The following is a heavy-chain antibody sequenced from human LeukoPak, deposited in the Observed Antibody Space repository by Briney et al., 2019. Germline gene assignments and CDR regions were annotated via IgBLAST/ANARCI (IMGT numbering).Heavy chain of an antibody. CDR2: IGTAGDT. Sequence: GGSLRLSCAASGFTFSSYDMHWVRQATGKGLEWVSAIGTAGDTYYPGSVKGRFTISRENAKNSLYLQMNSLRAGDTAVYYCAREIPFYRGMDVWGQGTTVTVSS. J-gene: IGHJ6*02. CDR3: AREIPFYRGMDV. D-gene: IGHD3-16*02. V-gene: IGHV3-13*01. CDR1: GFTFSSYD.